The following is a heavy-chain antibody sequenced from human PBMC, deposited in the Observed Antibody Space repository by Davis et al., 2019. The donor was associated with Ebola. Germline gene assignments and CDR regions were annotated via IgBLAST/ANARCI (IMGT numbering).Heavy chain of an antibody. CDR2: ISAYNGNT. Sequence: AASVKVSCKASGYTFTSYDINWVRQATGQGLEWMGWISAYNGNTNYAQKLQGRVTMTTDTSTSTSYMELSSLRSEDTAVFYCARGKTVAGTRGLSWFDPWGPGTLVTVSS. J-gene: IGHJ5*02. CDR1: GYTFTSYD. V-gene: IGHV1-18*01. D-gene: IGHD6-19*01. CDR3: ARGKTVAGTRGLSWFDP.